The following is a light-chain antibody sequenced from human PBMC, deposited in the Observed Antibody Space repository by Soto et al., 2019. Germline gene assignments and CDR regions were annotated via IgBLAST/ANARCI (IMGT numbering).Light chain of an antibody. CDR3: LQNNTYPRT. CDR2: EAS. J-gene: IGKJ1*01. CDR1: QDIRED. V-gene: IGKV1-17*01. Sequence: DIQMTQSPSSLSASVGARVTITCRASQDIREDLVWYQQNPGKAPKRLSYEASTLQSGVPARFSGSGSGAEFTLTIASLQPEDFATYYCLQNNTYPRTFGQGTKVEVK.